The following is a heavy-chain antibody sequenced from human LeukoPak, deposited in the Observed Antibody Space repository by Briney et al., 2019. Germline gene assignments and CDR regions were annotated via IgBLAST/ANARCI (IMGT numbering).Heavy chain of an antibody. CDR1: GGSISSGSYY. CDR2: IYTSGST. J-gene: IGHJ4*02. CDR3: ARGSSSFVY. V-gene: IGHV4-61*02. D-gene: IGHD6-13*01. Sequence: SQTLSLTCTVSGGSISSGSYYSSWIRQPAGNGLEWIGRIYTSGSTNYNPSLKSRVTISVDTSKNQFSLKLSSVTAADTAVYYCARGSSSFVYWGQGTLVTVSS.